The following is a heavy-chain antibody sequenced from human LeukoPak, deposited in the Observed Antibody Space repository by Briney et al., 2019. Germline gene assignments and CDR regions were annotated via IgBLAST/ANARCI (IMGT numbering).Heavy chain of an antibody. V-gene: IGHV4-61*02. CDR2: IYTSGST. CDR3: ARGRVTWRGFNWFDP. CDR1: GGSISSGSYY. D-gene: IGHD1-26*01. Sequence: PSETLSLTCTVSGGSISSGSYYWSWIRQPAGKGLEWIGRIYTSGSTNYNPSLKSRVTISVDTSKNQFSLKLSSVTAADTAVYYCARGRVTWRGFNWFDPWGQGTLVTVSS. J-gene: IGHJ5*02.